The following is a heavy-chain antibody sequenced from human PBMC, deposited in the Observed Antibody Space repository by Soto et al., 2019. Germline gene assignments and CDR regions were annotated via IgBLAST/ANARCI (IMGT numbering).Heavy chain of an antibody. D-gene: IGHD6-13*01. CDR3: ARSHGSSWHGYFPH. V-gene: IGHV2-5*02. J-gene: IGHJ1*01. CDR2: IFWDDDK. CDR1: GFSLTTYGVG. Sequence: QITLKESGPTLVKPTQTLTLTCTFSGFSLTTYGVGVAWIRQPPGKALEWLTLIFWDDDKRYSPSLKSRLTITKDTSKDQVVLTMTHMDPVDTDTYYCARSHGSSWHGYFPHWGQGTLVTVSS.